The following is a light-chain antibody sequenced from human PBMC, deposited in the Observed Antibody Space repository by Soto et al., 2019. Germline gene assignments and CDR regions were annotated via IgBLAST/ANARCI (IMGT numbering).Light chain of an antibody. J-gene: IGKJ1*01. V-gene: IGKV1-39*01. Sequence: DIQITHSPSSLSASVVYRVTITSRASQSINRHLNWYQQKPGKAPKVLIYGASSLQSGVPSRFSGSGSGTDFTLTISSLQPEDFATYFCQQSYSTPPWTFGQGTKV. CDR1: QSINRH. CDR2: GAS. CDR3: QQSYSTPPWT.